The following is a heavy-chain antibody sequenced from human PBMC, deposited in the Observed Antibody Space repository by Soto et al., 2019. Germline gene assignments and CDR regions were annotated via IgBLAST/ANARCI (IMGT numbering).Heavy chain of an antibody. CDR1: GFTFSSYC. Sequence: PXGSLRLTCAASGFTFSSYCMHWVRQAPGKGLEWVAVIWYDGSNKYYADSVKGRFTISRDNSKNTLYLQMNSLRAEDTAVYYCARDSNYLGYGMDVWGQGTTVTVSS. CDR3: ARDSNYLGYGMDV. J-gene: IGHJ6*02. CDR2: IWYDGSNK. D-gene: IGHD4-4*01. V-gene: IGHV3-33*01.